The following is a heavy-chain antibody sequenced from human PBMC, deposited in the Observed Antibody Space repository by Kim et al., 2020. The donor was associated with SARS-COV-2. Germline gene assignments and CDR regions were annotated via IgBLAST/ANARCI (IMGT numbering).Heavy chain of an antibody. CDR1: GFTFSNAW. CDR2: IKSKTDGGTT. D-gene: IGHD1-1*01. Sequence: GGSLRLSCAASGFTFSNAWMSWVRQAPGKGLEWVGRIKSKTDGGTTDYAAPVKGRFTISRDDSKNTLYLQMNSLKTEDTAVYYCTTNEGPTGKLPPHYFDYWGQGTLVTVSS. J-gene: IGHJ4*02. V-gene: IGHV3-15*01. CDR3: TTNEGPTGKLPPHYFDY.